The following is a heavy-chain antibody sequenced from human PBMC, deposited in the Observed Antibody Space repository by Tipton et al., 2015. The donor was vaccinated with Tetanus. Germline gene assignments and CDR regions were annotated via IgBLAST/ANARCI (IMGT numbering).Heavy chain of an antibody. Sequence: TLSLTCTVSGGSVRSGDYSWNWIRQPPGKGLEWIGYVYYSGSTNYNPSLKSRVTISVDRSKNQFSLKLSSVTAADTAVYFCARGGTMVHGVILQDHFYYWGQGTLVTVSS. CDR2: VYYSGST. D-gene: IGHD3-10*01. V-gene: IGHV4-61*08. J-gene: IGHJ4*02. CDR3: ARGGTMVHGVILQDHFYY. CDR1: GGSVRSGDYS.